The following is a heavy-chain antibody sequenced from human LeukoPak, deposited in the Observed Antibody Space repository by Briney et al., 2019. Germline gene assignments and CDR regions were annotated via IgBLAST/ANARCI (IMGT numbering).Heavy chain of an antibody. CDR3: ARRRYYDGSGYLE. CDR2: IYYSGRT. CDR1: GDSFSRSDSY. D-gene: IGHD3-22*01. Sequence: ETLSLTCSVSGDSFSRSDSYWDWLRQPPGKGREWIGTIYYSGRTYSSPSLKSRVTMSVAPSNNQFSLNLRSVTAADTAVYCCARRRYYDGSGYLEWGQGTLLSVSS. V-gene: IGHV4-39*01. J-gene: IGHJ1*01.